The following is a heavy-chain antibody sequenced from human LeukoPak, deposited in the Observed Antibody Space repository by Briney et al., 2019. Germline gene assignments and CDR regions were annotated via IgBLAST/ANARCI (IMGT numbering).Heavy chain of an antibody. CDR2: ISSGSSYT. CDR1: GFTFSDYY. CDR3: ARAQTYYGSGSYLY. Sequence: GGSLRLSCAASGFTFSDYYMSWIRQAPGKGLEWVSYISSGSSYTSYADSLKGRFTISRDNAKNSLYLQMNSLRDEDTAVYYCARAQTYYGSGSYLYWGQGTLVTVSS. J-gene: IGHJ4*02. V-gene: IGHV3-11*06. D-gene: IGHD3-10*01.